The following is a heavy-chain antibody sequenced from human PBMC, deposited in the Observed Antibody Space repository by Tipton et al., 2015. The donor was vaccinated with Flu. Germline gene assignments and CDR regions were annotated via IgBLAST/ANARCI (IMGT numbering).Heavy chain of an antibody. V-gene: IGHV3-23*01. CDR3: ARVIPELVAGLDY. D-gene: IGHD6-19*01. CDR1: GFTFIRYG. Sequence: SLRLSCAASGFTFIRYGMSWVRQAPGKGLEWVSGISGSGGKTYLADSVKGRFTISRDISKHTLHLQMNSLRAEDTAVYYCARVIPELVAGLDYWGQGTLVTVSS. CDR2: ISGSGGKT. J-gene: IGHJ4*02.